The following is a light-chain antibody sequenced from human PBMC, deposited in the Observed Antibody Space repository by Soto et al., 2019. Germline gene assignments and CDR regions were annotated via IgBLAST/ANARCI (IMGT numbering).Light chain of an antibody. CDR1: QVIGSRY. CDR2: GAS. J-gene: IGKJ2*01. V-gene: IGKV3-20*01. Sequence: EMVMTQSPGTLSLSPGERATISCRASQVIGSRYLAWYHQKSGQAPRLLIYGASSRATGIPDRFSGSGSGTDFTLTISRHEPEDVGVYYCQQFGSSIPHTFGQGTKLEFK. CDR3: QQFGSSIPHT.